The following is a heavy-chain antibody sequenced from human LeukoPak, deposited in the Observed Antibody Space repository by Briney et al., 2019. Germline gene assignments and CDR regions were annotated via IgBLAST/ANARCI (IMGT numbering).Heavy chain of an antibody. CDR1: GYTFTGYS. J-gene: IGHJ1*01. V-gene: IGHV1-2*02. Sequence: ASVKVSCKASGYTFTGYSMHWVRKAPGQGLEFMGWINPNSGGTNYAQKFQGRVTMTRDMSTSTVYMELSSLRSEDTAVYYCARSYSSTEFAEYFRHWGQGTLVIVSS. CDR2: INPNSGGT. D-gene: IGHD6-13*01. CDR3: ARSYSSTEFAEYFRH.